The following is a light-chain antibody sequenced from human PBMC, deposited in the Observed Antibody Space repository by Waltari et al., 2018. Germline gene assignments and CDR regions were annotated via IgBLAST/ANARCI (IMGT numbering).Light chain of an antibody. CDR3: SALDSNLSWV. J-gene: IGLJ2*01. CDR1: SSNIGAAYY. CDR2: ENN. V-gene: IGLV1-40*01. Sequence: QSVLTQPPSASGAPGQRVTISCTGSSSNIGAAYYVSWYQQFPGTAPKLLIYENNKRPSGVSDRFSGSKSGTSASLTITGLQSEDEADYYCSALDSNLSWVFGGGTRLTVL.